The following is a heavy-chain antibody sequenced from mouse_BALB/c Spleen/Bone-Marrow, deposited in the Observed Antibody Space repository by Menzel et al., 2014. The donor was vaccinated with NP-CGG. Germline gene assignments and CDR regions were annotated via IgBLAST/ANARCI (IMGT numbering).Heavy chain of an antibody. CDR2: IEPSDSYT. V-gene: IGHV1-69*02. CDR1: GYTFTNYW. CDR3: ARGRTTVVSDY. D-gene: IGHD1-1*01. J-gene: IGHJ2*02. Sequence: VQLQQSGAEVVKPGASVKVSCKASGYTFTNYWMQWVKQRPGQGLEWIGEIEPSDSYTNYNQDFKGKDTLTVDKSSSTAYMQLSSLTSEDSAVYYCARGRTTVVSDYWGQGTSLTVSS.